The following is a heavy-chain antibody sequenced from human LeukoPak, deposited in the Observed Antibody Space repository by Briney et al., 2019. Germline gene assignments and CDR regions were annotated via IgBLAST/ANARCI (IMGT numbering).Heavy chain of an antibody. V-gene: IGHV4-30-4*02. CDR1: GGSISSGDYY. J-gene: IGHJ3*01. CDR2: IYYSGST. CDR3: AIMGSAYGNAFDV. Sequence: SETLSLTCTVSGGSISSGDYYWSWIRQPPGKGLEWIGYIYYSGSTYYNPSLKSRVTISVDASKNHFSLRLNSVTPADTGVYYCAIMGSAYGNAFDVWGQGTMVTVSP. D-gene: IGHD3-3*01.